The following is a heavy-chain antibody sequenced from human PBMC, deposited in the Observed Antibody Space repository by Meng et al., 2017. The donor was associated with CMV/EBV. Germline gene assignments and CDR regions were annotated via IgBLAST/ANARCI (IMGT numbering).Heavy chain of an antibody. Sequence: QVQLQESGPGLVKPSQTLSLTCTVSGGSISSGDYYWSWIRQPPGKGLEWIGYIYYSGSTYYNPSLKSRVTISVDTSKNQFSPKLSSVTAADTAVYYCARVTSRVAGAFDYWGQGTLVTVSS. J-gene: IGHJ4*02. D-gene: IGHD1-14*01. V-gene: IGHV4-30-4*08. CDR1: GGSISSGDYY. CDR2: IYYSGST. CDR3: ARVTSRVAGAFDY.